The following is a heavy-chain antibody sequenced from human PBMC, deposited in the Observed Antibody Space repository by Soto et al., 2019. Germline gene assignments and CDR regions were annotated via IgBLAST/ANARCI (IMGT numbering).Heavy chain of an antibody. CDR3: AVAPRADSSGYYHPLNWFAP. CDR2: IYHSGST. CDR1: GGSISSSNW. V-gene: IGHV4-4*02. D-gene: IGHD3-22*01. Sequence: SETLSLTCAVSGGSISSSNWWSWVRQPPGKGLEWIGEIYHSGSTNYNPSLKSRVTISVDKSKNQFSLKLSSVTAADTAVYYCAVAPRADSSGYYHPLNWFAPWGQGTLVTVSS. J-gene: IGHJ5*02.